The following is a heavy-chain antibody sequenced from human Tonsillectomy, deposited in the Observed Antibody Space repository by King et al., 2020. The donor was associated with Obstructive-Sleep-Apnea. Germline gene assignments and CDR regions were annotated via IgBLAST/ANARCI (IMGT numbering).Heavy chain of an antibody. CDR3: ARSPSTVNYYYYGMDV. CDR1: GYTFTSYA. Sequence: QLVQSGAEVKKPGASVKVSCKASGYTFTSYAMHWVRQAPGQRLEWMGWINAGNGNTKYSHKFQGRVTITRDTSASTAYMELSSLRSEDTAVYYCARSPSTVNYYYYGMDVWGQGTTVTVSS. V-gene: IGHV1-3*01. J-gene: IGHJ6*02. CDR2: INAGNGNT. D-gene: IGHD4-11*01.